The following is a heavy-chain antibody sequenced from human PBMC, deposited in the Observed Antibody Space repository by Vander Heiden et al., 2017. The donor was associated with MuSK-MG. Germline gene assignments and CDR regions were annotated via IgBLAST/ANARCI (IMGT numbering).Heavy chain of an antibody. CDR1: GYTFTSSA. Sequence: QVQLVQSGAEVKKPGASVKVSCKASGYTFTSSAISWVRQAPGQGLEWMGWISAYNGNTNYAQKLQGRVTMTTDTSTSTAYMELRSLRSDDTAVYYCAREGIIAVALYYYYGMDVWGQGTTVTVSS. CDR3: AREGIIAVALYYYYGMDV. CDR2: ISAYNGNT. V-gene: IGHV1-18*01. J-gene: IGHJ6*02. D-gene: IGHD6-19*01.